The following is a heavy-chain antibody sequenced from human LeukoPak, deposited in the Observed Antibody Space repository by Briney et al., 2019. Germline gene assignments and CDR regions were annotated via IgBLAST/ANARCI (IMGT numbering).Heavy chain of an antibody. Sequence: PGGSLRLSCAASGLTVSSNYMSWVRQAPGKGLEWVSVIYSGGSTYYADSVKGRFTISRDNSKNTLYLQMNSLRAEDTAVYYCARGSTYYYGSGSYYNLQGAFDIWGQGTMVTVSS. CDR1: GLTVSSNY. CDR2: IYSGGST. V-gene: IGHV3-53*01. D-gene: IGHD3-10*01. J-gene: IGHJ3*02. CDR3: ARGSTYYYGSGSYYNLQGAFDI.